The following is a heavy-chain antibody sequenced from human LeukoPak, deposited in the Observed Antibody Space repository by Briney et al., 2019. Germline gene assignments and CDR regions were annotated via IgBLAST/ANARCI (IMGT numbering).Heavy chain of an antibody. V-gene: IGHV3-7*03. J-gene: IGHJ4*02. CDR2: IKQDGSEK. Sequence: AGGSLRLSCAASGFTFSSYWMSWVRQAPGKGLEWVANIKQDGSEKYYVDSVKGRFTISRDNAKNSLYLQMNSLRAEDTAVYYCARVLGSRYCSSTSCSLRALDYWGQGTLVTVSS. CDR3: ARVLGSRYCSSTSCSLRALDY. CDR1: GFTFSSYW. D-gene: IGHD2-2*01.